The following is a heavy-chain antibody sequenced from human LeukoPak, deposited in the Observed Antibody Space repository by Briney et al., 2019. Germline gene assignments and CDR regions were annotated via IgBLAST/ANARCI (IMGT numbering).Heavy chain of an antibody. D-gene: IGHD5-24*01. CDR3: ARLRDGYTWDY. CDR1: GYSISSGYY. Sequence: PSETLSLTCAVSGYSISSGYYWGWIRQPPGKGLEWIGSIHHSGSTHKNPFLKSRVAISVDTSKKQFSLKLSSVTAADTAVYYCARLRDGYTWDYWGQGTLVTVSS. CDR2: IHHSGST. V-gene: IGHV4-38-2*01. J-gene: IGHJ4*02.